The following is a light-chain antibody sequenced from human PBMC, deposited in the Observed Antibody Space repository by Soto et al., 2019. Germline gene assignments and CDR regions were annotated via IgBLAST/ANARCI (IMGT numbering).Light chain of an antibody. CDR3: QQLNSYPQT. V-gene: IGKV1-9*01. Sequence: IQLTQSPSSLSASVGDRVTITCRASQGISSYLDWYQQKPGKAPKLLIYAASTLQSGVPSRFSGSGSGTDFTLTISSLQPEDFATYYCQQLNSYPQTFGQGTKLEIK. CDR2: AAS. CDR1: QGISSY. J-gene: IGKJ2*01.